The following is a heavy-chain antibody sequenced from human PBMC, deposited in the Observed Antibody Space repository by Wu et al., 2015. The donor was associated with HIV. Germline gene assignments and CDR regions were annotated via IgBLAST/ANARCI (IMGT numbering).Heavy chain of an antibody. Sequence: QVQLVQSGAEVKKPGSSVKVSCKASGGTFSSYAISWVRQAPGQGLEWMGRIIPIFGTANYAQKFQGRVTITADESTSTAYMELSSLRSEDTAVYYCARAPGHTIYDSSGYPSDAFDYLGPRDNGPPSLQ. CDR2: IIPIFGTA. V-gene: IGHV1-69*13. J-gene: IGHJ3*02. D-gene: IGHD3-22*01. CDR1: GGTFSSYA. CDR3: ARAPGHTIYDSSGYPSDAFDY.